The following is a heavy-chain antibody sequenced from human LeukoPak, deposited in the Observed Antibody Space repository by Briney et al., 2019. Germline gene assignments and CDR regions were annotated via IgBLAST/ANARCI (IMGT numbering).Heavy chain of an antibody. D-gene: IGHD3-10*01. CDR2: IYPGDSDT. CDR1: GYSFTSYW. V-gene: IGHV5-51*01. J-gene: IGHJ6*02. Sequence: GESLKISCKGSGYSFTSYWIGWVRQMPGKGLEWMGIIYPGDSDTRYSPSFQGQVTISADKSISTAYLQWSSLKASDTAMYYCARQDGPGSPGGGMDVWGQGTTVTVSS. CDR3: ARQDGPGSPGGGMDV.